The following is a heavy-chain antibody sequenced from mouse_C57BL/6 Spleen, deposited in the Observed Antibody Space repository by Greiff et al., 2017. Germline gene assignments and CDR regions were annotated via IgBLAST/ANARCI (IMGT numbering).Heavy chain of an antibody. CDR1: GFTFSNYW. CDR3: TGWHFDY. CDR2: IRLKSDNYAT. V-gene: IGHV6-3*01. J-gene: IGHJ2*01. Sequence: EVKLMESGGGLVQPGGSMKLSCVASGFTFSNYWMNWVRQSPEKGLEWVAQIRLKSDNYATHYAESVKGRFTISRDDSKSSVYLQMNNIRAEDTGIYYCTGWHFDYWGQGTTLTVSS.